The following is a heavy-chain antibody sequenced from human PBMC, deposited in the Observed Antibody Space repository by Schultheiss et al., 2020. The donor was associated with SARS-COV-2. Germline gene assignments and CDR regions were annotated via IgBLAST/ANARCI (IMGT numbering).Heavy chain of an antibody. Sequence: LKISCAASGFTFSSYGMHWVRQAPGKGLEWVAFIRYDGSNSYYADSVKGRFTISRDDSKNTLYLQMNSLRAEDTAVYYCAKSAIPLRFLEWFFDYWGQGTLVTVSS. CDR1: GFTFSSYG. D-gene: IGHD3-3*01. J-gene: IGHJ4*02. CDR3: AKSAIPLRFLEWFFDY. CDR2: IRYDGSNS. V-gene: IGHV3-30*02.